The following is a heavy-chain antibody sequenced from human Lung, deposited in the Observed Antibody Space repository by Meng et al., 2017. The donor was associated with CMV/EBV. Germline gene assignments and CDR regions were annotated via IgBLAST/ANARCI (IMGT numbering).Heavy chain of an antibody. CDR1: GFTFSSYA. J-gene: IGHJ6*02. CDR3: ARDGIVVPSTSYYYYGMDV. CDR2: ISYDGSNK. Sequence: SGFTFSSYAMHWVRQAPGKGLEWVAVISYDGSNKYYADSVKGRFTISRDNSKNTLYLQMNSLRAEDTAVYYCARDGIVVPSTSYYYYGMDVWXQGTTVTVSS. V-gene: IGHV3-30*04. D-gene: IGHD2-2*01.